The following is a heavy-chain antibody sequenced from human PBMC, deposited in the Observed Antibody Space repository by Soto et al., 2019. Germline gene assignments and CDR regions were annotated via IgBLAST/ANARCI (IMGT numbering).Heavy chain of an antibody. D-gene: IGHD3-3*01. CDR3: ARGRRITYYDFWSGYFASDY. V-gene: IGHV1-8*01. J-gene: IGHJ4*02. CDR1: GYTFTSYD. Sequence: QVQLVQSGAEVKKPGASVKVSCKASGYTFTSYDINWVRQATGQGLEWMGWMNPNSGNTGYAQKFQGRVTMTRNTSISTAYMERSSLRSEDTAVYYCARGRRITYYDFWSGYFASDYWGQGTLVTVSS. CDR2: MNPNSGNT.